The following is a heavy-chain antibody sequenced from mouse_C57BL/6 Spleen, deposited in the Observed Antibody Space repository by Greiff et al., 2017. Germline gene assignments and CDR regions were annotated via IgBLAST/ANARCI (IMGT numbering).Heavy chain of an antibody. Sequence: EVKLVESGPGLVKPSQSLSLTCSVTGYSITSGYYWNWIRQFPGNKLEWMGYISYDGSNNYNPSLKNRISITRDTSKNQFFLKLNSVTTEDTATYYCARDPGRERYFDVWGTGTTVTVSS. CDR2: ISYDGSN. CDR3: ARDPGRERYFDV. D-gene: IGHD3-3*01. V-gene: IGHV3-6*01. J-gene: IGHJ1*03. CDR1: GYSITSGYY.